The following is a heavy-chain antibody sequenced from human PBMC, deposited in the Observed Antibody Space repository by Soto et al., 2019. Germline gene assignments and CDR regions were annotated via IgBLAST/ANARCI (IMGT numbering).Heavy chain of an antibody. V-gene: IGHV3-7*03. CDR1: EFTFSKYW. CDR3: VGGGYYFVD. J-gene: IGHJ4*02. D-gene: IGHD2-15*01. Sequence: EVQLVESGGGLVQPGGSLRLSCAASEFTFSKYWMTWVRQSPGKGLEGVANITQDGSERYYVDSVRGRFTMSRDNATAELSVQYNGRSAWYTGVYYYVGGGYYFVDWGQGTLVTVSP. CDR2: ITQDGSER.